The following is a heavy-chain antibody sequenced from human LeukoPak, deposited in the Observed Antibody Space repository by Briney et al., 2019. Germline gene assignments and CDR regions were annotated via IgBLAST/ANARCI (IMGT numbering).Heavy chain of an antibody. D-gene: IGHD3-16*01. V-gene: IGHV3-23*01. CDR3: AKGRPITS. CDR2: ITGSGGNT. CDR1: GFTFSSYA. J-gene: IGHJ5*02. Sequence: GALRLSCAASGFTFSSYAMNWVRQAPGKGLEWVSGITGSGGNTYYADSVEGRFTVSRDNSKNTLYLQMNSLRAEDTAVYYCAKGRPITSWGQGTLVTVSS.